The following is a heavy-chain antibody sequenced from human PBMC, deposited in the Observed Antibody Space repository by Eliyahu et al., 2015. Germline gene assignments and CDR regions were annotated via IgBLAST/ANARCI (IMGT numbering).Heavy chain of an antibody. V-gene: IGHV4-34*01. CDR1: GGSFSGYY. Sequence: QVQLQQWGAGLLKPSETLSLTCAVYGGSFSGYYWNWIRQPPGKGLEWIGEINHSGSTNYNPSLKSRVTISVDTSKNQFSLKLSSVTAADTAVYYCARGTGATIRVYNWFDPWGQGTLVTVSS. CDR3: ARGTGATIRVYNWFDP. CDR2: INHSGST. J-gene: IGHJ5*02. D-gene: IGHD1-26*01.